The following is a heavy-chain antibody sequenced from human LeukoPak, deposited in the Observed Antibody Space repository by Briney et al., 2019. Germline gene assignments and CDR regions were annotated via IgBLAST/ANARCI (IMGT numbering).Heavy chain of an antibody. CDR3: AKAAVYSKRWTPFDD. D-gene: IGHD1-26*01. V-gene: IGHV3-30*02. CDR2: IRYDGSNK. Sequence: GGSLRLSCAASGFTFSSYGMHWVRQAPGKGLEWVAFIRYDGSNKYYADSVKGRFTISRDNSKNTVDLQMNSLRPEDTAAYYCAKAAVYSKRWTPFDDWGRGTLVTVSS. J-gene: IGHJ4*02. CDR1: GFTFSSYG.